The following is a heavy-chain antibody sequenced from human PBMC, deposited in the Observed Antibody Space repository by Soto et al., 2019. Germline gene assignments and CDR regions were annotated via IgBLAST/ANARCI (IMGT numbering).Heavy chain of an antibody. J-gene: IGHJ3*02. CDR3: ARDLYYYDSSGPLPPAFDI. D-gene: IGHD3-22*01. CDR1: GFTFSSYG. CDR2: IWYDGSNK. V-gene: IGHV3-33*01. Sequence: GGSLRLSCAASGFTFSSYGMHWVRQAPGKGLDWVAVIWYDGSNKYYADSVKGRFTISRDNSKNTLYLQMNSLRAEDTAVYYCARDLYYYDSSGPLPPAFDIWGQGTMVTVSS.